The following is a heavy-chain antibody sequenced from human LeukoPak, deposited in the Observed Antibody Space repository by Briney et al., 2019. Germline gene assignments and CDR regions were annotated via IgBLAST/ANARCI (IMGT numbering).Heavy chain of an antibody. D-gene: IGHD3-16*01. Sequence: SVKVSCKASGGTFSSYAISWVRQAPGQGLEWMGGIIPIFGTANYAQKFQGRVTITADESTSTAYMELSSLRSEDTAVYYCARRGGGSNWFDPWGQGTLVTVSS. V-gene: IGHV1-69*01. J-gene: IGHJ5*02. CDR2: IIPIFGTA. CDR1: GGTFSSYA. CDR3: ARRGGGSNWFDP.